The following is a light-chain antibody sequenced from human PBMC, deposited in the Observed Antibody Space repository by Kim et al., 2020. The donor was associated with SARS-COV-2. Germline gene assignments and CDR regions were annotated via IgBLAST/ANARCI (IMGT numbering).Light chain of an antibody. V-gene: IGKV3-15*01. CDR3: HQYNNWPYT. CDR1: QSVSIN. J-gene: IGKJ2*01. CDR2: GAS. Sequence: EVVMTQSPATLSVSPGETATLSCRASQSVSINLAWYQHKPGQAPRLLIYGASSRATGLSARFTGSGSGTDFTLTISSLQSEDFAVYYCHQYNNWPYTFGQGTKLEIK.